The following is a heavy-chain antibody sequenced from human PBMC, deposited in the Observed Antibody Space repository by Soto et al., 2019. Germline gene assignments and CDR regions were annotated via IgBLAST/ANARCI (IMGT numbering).Heavy chain of an antibody. J-gene: IGHJ4*02. D-gene: IGHD4-4*01. CDR2: ISAYNGNT. CDR3: ATLGTPIDSNFQTID. Sequence: QVQLVQSGAEVKKPGASVKVSCKASGFTFTSYGISWVRQAPGQGLEWMGWISAYNGNTNYAQKLQGRVTMTTDTSTSTAYMELRSLRSDDTAVYYCATLGTPIDSNFQTIDWGQGTLVTVSS. V-gene: IGHV1-18*01. CDR1: GFTFTSYG.